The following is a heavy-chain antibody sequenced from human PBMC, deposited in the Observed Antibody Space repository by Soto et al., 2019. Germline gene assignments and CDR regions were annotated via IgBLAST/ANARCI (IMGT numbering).Heavy chain of an antibody. CDR3: AREKYGDY. CDR2: ISAHNGNT. CDR1: GYAFTTYG. V-gene: IGHV1-18*01. Sequence: QVHLVQSGAEVKKPGASVKVSCKGSGYAFTTYGITWVRQAPGQGLEWMGWISAHNGNTNYAQKPQGRVTVTRDTSTSTAYMALRSLRSDDTAVYYCAREKYGDYWGKGALVTVSS. D-gene: IGHD2-2*01. J-gene: IGHJ4*02.